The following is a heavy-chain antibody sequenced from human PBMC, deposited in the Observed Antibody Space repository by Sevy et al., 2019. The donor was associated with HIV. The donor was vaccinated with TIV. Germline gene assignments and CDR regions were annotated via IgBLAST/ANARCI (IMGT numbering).Heavy chain of an antibody. D-gene: IGHD3-10*01. CDR1: GFTFSSYW. CDR2: IKQDGSEK. Sequence: GGSLRLSCAASGFTFSSYWMSWVRQAPGKGLEWVANIKQDGSEKYYVDSVKGRFTISRDNAKNLLYLQMNSLRAEDTAVYYCAREWFGEWCYYYYYYGMDVWGQGSTVTVSS. J-gene: IGHJ6*02. CDR3: AREWFGEWCYYYYYYGMDV. V-gene: IGHV3-7*01.